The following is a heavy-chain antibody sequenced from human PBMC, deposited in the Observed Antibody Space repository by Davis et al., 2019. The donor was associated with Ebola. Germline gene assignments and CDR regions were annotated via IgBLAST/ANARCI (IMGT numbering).Heavy chain of an antibody. CDR2: ISSSGSTI. CDR3: ARARDFWSGYYRTYYYYGMDV. J-gene: IGHJ6*02. D-gene: IGHD3-3*01. V-gene: IGHV3-11*01. Sequence: PGGSLRLSCAASGFTFSDYYMTWIRQAPGKGLEWVSYISSSGSTIYYADSVKGRFTISRDNAKKSLYLQMNSLRAEDTAVYYCARARDFWSGYYRTYYYYGMDVWGQGTTVTVSS. CDR1: GFTFSDYY.